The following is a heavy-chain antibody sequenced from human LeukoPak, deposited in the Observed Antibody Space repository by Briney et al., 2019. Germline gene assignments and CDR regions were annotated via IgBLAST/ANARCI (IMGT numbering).Heavy chain of an antibody. CDR2: INSDGSST. D-gene: IGHD2-15*01. CDR1: GFTFSSYW. J-gene: IGHJ6*02. CDR3: ARDGYCSGGSCYSFGAPYGMDV. Sequence: GGSLRLSCAASGFTFSSYWMHWVRQAPGKGLVWVSRINSDGSSTSYADFVKGRFTISRDNAKNTLYLQMNSLRAEDTAVYYCARDGYCSGGSCYSFGAPYGMDVWGQGTTVTVSS. V-gene: IGHV3-74*01.